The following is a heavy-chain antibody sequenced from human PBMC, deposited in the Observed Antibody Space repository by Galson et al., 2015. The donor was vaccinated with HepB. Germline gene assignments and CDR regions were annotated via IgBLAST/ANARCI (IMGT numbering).Heavy chain of an antibody. D-gene: IGHD3-16*01. J-gene: IGHJ4*02. CDR2: IRYDGSNK. CDR1: GFTFSSYG. CDR3: AKDAYDYVWGSYPSRTYFDY. V-gene: IGHV3-30*02. Sequence: SLRLSCAASGFTFSSYGMHWVRQAPGKGLEWVASIRYDGSNKYYADSVKVRFTISRDNSKHTLYLQMNSLRAEDTAVYYCAKDAYDYVWGSYPSRTYFDYWGQGTLVTVSS.